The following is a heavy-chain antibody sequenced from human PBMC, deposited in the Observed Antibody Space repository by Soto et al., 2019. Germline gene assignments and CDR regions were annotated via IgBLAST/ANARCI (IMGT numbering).Heavy chain of an antibody. CDR2: IYYSGST. D-gene: IGHD2-15*01. CDR1: GGSISSGGYY. Sequence: SETLSLTCTVSGGSISSGGYYWSWIRQHPGKGLEWIGYIYYSGSTYYNPSLKSRVTISVDTSKNQFSLKLSSVTAADTAVYYCARGTRYCSGGSCYSTIDYWGQGTLVTVSS. CDR3: ARGTRYCSGGSCYSTIDY. V-gene: IGHV4-31*03. J-gene: IGHJ4*02.